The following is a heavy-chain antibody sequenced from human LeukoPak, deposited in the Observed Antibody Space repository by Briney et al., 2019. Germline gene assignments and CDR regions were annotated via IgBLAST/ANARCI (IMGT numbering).Heavy chain of an antibody. CDR3: ARDKGYSGYDSLGGYYYGMDV. D-gene: IGHD5-12*01. V-gene: IGHV1-69*06. CDR2: IIPIFGTT. CDR1: GGTFSSYA. J-gene: IGHJ6*04. Sequence: ASVKVSYKASGGTFSSYAISWVRQAPGQGLEWMGGIIPIFGTTNYAQKFQGRVTITADKSTSTAYMELSSLRSEDTAVYYCARDKGYSGYDSLGGYYYGMDVWGKGTTVTVSS.